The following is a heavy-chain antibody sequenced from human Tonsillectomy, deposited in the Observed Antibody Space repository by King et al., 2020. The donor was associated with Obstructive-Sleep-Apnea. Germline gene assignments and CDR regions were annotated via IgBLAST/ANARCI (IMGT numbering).Heavy chain of an antibody. CDR3: ARGVYYDSSGYQVWFDP. D-gene: IGHD3-22*01. CDR2: ISAYNGNT. Sequence: QLVQSGAEVKKPGASVKVSCKASGYTFTSYGISWVRQAPGQGLEWMGWISAYNGNTKYSQKLQGRVTMTTDTSTSTAYMELRGLRSDDTAVYYCARGVYYDSSGYQVWFDPWGQGTLVTVSS. V-gene: IGHV1-18*01. CDR1: GYTFTSYG. J-gene: IGHJ5*02.